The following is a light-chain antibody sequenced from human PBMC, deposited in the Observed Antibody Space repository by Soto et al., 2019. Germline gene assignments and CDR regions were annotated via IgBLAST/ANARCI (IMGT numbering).Light chain of an antibody. J-gene: IGLJ2*01. Sequence: SYELTQPPSVSVAPGQTASITCGGNVIGSISVHWYQQKPGQAPVLVGFDDSDRPSGIPERFSGSNSRNTATLTISRVEAGDEADYYCQVWDSSSDHVIFGGGTKVTVL. CDR2: DDS. CDR1: VIGSIS. CDR3: QVWDSSSDHVI. V-gene: IGLV3-21*02.